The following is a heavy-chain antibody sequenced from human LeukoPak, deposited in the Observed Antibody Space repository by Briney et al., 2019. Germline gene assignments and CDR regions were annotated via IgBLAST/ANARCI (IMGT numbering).Heavy chain of an antibody. CDR1: GYTFTSYY. D-gene: IGHD3-9*01. V-gene: IGHV1-46*03. CDR2: INPSGGST. CDR3: ALGLVIAPFDY. Sequence: ASVKVSCKASGYTFTSYYMHWVRQAPGQGLEWMGIINPSGGSTSYAQKFQDRVTMTRDTSTSTVYMELSSLRSEDTAVYYCALGLVIAPFDYWGQGTLVTVSS. J-gene: IGHJ4*02.